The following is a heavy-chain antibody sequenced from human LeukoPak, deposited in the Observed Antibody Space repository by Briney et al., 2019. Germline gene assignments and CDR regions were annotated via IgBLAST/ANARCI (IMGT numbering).Heavy chain of an antibody. CDR1: GFTLFWHV. D-gene: IGHD1-26*01. V-gene: IGHV3-64D*06. Sequence: PGGSLRLSCSASGFTLFWHVMHWVRQAPGEPLEYVSFIHHNGDITSYADSVRGRFTVSRDNSKNTLFLDLTSLRTDDTAVYYCARDMSGTYSFDYWGQGTLVTVSS. CDR2: IHHNGDIT. J-gene: IGHJ4*02. CDR3: ARDMSGTYSFDY.